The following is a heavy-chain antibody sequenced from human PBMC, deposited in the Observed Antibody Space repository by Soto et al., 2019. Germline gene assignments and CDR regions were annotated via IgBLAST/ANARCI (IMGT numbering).Heavy chain of an antibody. J-gene: IGHJ6*03. Sequence: GGSLRLSCAASGFTFSSYWMSWVRQAPGKGLEWVANIKQDGSEKYYVDSVKGRFTISRDNAKNSLYLQMNSLRAEDTAVYYCARRPWGWLRHLNYYYYYMDVWGKGTTVTVSS. CDR1: GFTFSSYW. D-gene: IGHD5-12*01. CDR3: ARRPWGWLRHLNYYYYYMDV. V-gene: IGHV3-7*01. CDR2: IKQDGSEK.